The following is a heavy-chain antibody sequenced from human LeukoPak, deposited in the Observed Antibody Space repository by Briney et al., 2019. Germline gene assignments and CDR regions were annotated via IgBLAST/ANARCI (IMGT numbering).Heavy chain of an antibody. CDR2: FDPEDGET. Sequence: ASVKVSCKVSGYTLTELSMHWVRQAPGKGLEWMGGFDPEDGETIYAQKFQGRVTMTEDTSTDTAYMELSSLRSKDTAVYYCATGPLGRYCGGDCYGYFQHWGQGTLVTVSS. D-gene: IGHD2-21*02. CDR3: ATGPLGRYCGGDCYGYFQH. V-gene: IGHV1-24*01. J-gene: IGHJ1*01. CDR1: GYTLTELS.